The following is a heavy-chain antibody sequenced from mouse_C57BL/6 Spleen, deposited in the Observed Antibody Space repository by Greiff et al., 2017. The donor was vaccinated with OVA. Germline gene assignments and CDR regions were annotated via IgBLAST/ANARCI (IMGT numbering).Heavy chain of an antibody. J-gene: IGHJ4*01. CDR2: IDPENGDT. CDR3: APSSTVGDNMDY. Sequence: VQLKESGAELVRPGASVKLSCTASGFNIKDDYMHWVKQRPEQGLEWIGWIDPENGDTEYASKFQGKATITADPSSNTAYLQLSSLTSEDTAVYYCAPSSTVGDNMDYWGQGTSVTVSS. CDR1: GFNIKDDY. V-gene: IGHV14-4*01. D-gene: IGHD1-1*01.